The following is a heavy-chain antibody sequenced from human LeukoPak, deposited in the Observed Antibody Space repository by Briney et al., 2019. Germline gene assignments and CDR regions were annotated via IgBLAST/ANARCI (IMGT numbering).Heavy chain of an antibody. Sequence: PGGSLRLSCAASGFTFSSYSMNWVRQAPGKGLEWVSSISRSSNYIYYADSVKGRFTISRDNAKNSLYLQINSLRAEDTSVYYCAREENNYGYYYFDYWGQGTLVTVPS. CDR3: AREENNYGYYYFDY. CDR2: ISRSSNYI. CDR1: GFTFSSYS. D-gene: IGHD5-24*01. J-gene: IGHJ4*02. V-gene: IGHV3-21*01.